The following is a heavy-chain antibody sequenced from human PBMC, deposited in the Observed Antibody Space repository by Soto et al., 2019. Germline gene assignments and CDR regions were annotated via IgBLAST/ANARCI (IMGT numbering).Heavy chain of an antibody. CDR2: IYHSGST. J-gene: IGHJ6*02. Sequence: SETLSLTCAVSGGSISSSNWWSWVRQPPGKGLEWIGEIYHSGSTNYNPSLKSRVTISVDKSKNQFSLKLSSVTAADTAVYYCARDYGDYVFRYYYYGMDVWGQGTTVTVSS. V-gene: IGHV4-4*02. D-gene: IGHD4-17*01. CDR1: GGSISSSNW. CDR3: ARDYGDYVFRYYYYGMDV.